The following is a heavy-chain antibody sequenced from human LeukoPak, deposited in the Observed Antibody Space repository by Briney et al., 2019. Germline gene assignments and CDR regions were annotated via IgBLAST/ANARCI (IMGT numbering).Heavy chain of an antibody. CDR3: AREPYQVLPDYDYGMDV. Sequence: ASVKVSCKASGGTFSNHTFTWVRQAPGQGLEWMGRIIPVVGIVNYAQKFRGRVTITADKSTSTAYMELSSLRSEDTAVHFCAREPYQVLPDYDYGMDVWGLGTTVTVSS. J-gene: IGHJ6*02. CDR1: GGTFSNHT. V-gene: IGHV1-69*04. CDR2: IIPVVGIV. D-gene: IGHD2-2*01.